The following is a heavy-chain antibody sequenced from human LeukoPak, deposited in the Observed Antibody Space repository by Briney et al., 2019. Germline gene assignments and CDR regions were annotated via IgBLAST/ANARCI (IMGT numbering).Heavy chain of an antibody. CDR1: GFTYSNYA. CDR3: TKAGIAVPATPDY. V-gene: IGHV3-23*01. Sequence: PGGSLRLSCAASGFTYSNYAMNWVRQAPGKGLEWVSGISSGGGTTYYADSVKGRFIISRDNSKNTLYLQMDSLRAEDTAVYYCTKAGIAVPATPDYWGQGTLVTVS. D-gene: IGHD6-19*01. CDR2: ISSGGGTT. J-gene: IGHJ4*02.